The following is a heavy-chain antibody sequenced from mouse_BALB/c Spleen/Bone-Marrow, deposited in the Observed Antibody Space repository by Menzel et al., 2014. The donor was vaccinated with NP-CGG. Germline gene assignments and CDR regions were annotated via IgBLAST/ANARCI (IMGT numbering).Heavy chain of an antibody. CDR3: ARDAMDY. CDR1: GYTFTDYA. V-gene: IGHV1S137*01. Sequence: LVESVAELVRPGVSVKISCKGSGYTFTDYAMHWVKQSHAKSLEWIGVISTYYGDASYNQKFKGKATMTVDKSSSTAYMELARLTSEDSAIYYCARDAMDYWGQGTSVTVSS. CDR2: ISTYYGDA. J-gene: IGHJ4*01.